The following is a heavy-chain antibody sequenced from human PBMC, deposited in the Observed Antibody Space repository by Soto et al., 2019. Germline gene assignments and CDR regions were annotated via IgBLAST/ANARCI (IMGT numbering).Heavy chain of an antibody. J-gene: IGHJ6*02. CDR3: AKDHREATTLDGMDV. Sequence: PGGSLRLSCAASGFTFSSYAMSWVRQAPGKGLEWVSAISGSGGGTYYADSVKGRFTISRDNSKNTLYLQMNSLRAEDTAVYYCAKDHREATTLDGMDVWGQGTTLTVSS. V-gene: IGHV3-23*01. CDR1: GFTFSSYA. CDR2: ISGSGGGT. D-gene: IGHD5-12*01.